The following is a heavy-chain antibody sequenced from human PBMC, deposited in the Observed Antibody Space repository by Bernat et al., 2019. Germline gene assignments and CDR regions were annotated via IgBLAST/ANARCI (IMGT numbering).Heavy chain of an antibody. V-gene: IGHV4-34*01. D-gene: IGHD6-13*01. CDR2: INHSGGT. J-gene: IGHJ6*02. Sequence: QVQLQQWGAGLLNPSETLSLSCVVYGGSFSDYYWSWIRQPPGKGLEWIGEINHSGGTNYNPSLKSRVTISVDTSNNQFSLRLNSVTAADTAVYYCARVAAPPEEGMDVWGQGTTVTVSS. CDR3: ARVAAPPEEGMDV. CDR1: GGSFSDYY.